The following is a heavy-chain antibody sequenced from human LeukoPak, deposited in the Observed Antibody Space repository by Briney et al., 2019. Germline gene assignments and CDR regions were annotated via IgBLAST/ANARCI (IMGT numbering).Heavy chain of an antibody. CDR3: ARRFLEWLSFDY. J-gene: IGHJ4*02. D-gene: IGHD3-3*01. CDR2: IYYSGST. V-gene: IGHV4-39*01. Sequence: SEALSLTCTVSGGSISSSSYYWGWIRQPPGKGLEWIGSIYYSGSTYYNPSLKCRVTISVDTSKNQFSLKLSSVTAADTAVYYCARRFLEWLSFDYWGQGTLVTVSS. CDR1: GGSISSSSYY.